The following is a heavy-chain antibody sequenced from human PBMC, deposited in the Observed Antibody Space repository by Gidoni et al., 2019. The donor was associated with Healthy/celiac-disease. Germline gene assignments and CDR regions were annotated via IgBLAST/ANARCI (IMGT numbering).Heavy chain of an antibody. J-gene: IGHJ6*02. V-gene: IGHV3-9*01. CDR3: AKDRLVPAAIMGYYYYGMDV. D-gene: IGHD2-2*01. Sequence: SWNSGSIGYADSVKGRFTISRDNAKNSLYLQMNSLRAEDTALYYCAKDRLVPAAIMGYYYYGMDVWGQGTTVTVSS. CDR2: SWNSGSI.